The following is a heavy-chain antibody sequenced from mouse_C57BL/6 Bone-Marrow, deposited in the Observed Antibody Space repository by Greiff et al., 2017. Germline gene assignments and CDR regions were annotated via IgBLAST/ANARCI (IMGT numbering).Heavy chain of an antibody. V-gene: IGHV1-54*01. D-gene: IGHD3-2*02. J-gene: IGHJ2*01. CDR2: INPGSGGT. Sequence: QVQLQQSGAELVRPGTSVKVSCKASGYAFTNYLIEWVKQRPGQGLEWIGVINPGSGGTNYNEKFEGKATLTADKSSSTAYMQLSSLTSEDSAVYFCARKAGYFDYWGQGTTLTVSS. CDR3: ARKAGYFDY. CDR1: GYAFTNYL.